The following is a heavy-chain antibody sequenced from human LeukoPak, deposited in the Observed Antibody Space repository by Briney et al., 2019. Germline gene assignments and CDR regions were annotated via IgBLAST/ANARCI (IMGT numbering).Heavy chain of an antibody. Sequence: SETLSLTCAVYGGSSSGYYWSWIRQPPGKGLEWIGEINHSGSTNYNPSLKSRVTISVDTSKNQFSLKLSSVTAADTAVYYCARGIPYYYDSSGPGGGYWFDPWGQGTLVTVSS. J-gene: IGHJ5*02. CDR2: INHSGST. V-gene: IGHV4-34*01. CDR1: GGSSSGYY. D-gene: IGHD3-22*01. CDR3: ARGIPYYYDSSGPGGGYWFDP.